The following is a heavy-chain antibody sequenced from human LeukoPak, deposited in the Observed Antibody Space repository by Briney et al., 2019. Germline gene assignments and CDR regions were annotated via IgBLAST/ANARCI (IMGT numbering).Heavy chain of an antibody. Sequence: GGSLRLSCTASGSTVSSHYMSWVRQAPGKGLEWVSVVYSGGNTYYADSVKGRFTISRDNSKNTLYLQMNSLRAEDTAVYYCAREPPGGGFDYWGQGTLVTVSS. J-gene: IGHJ4*02. D-gene: IGHD3-16*01. CDR3: AREPPGGGFDY. CDR2: VYSGGNT. V-gene: IGHV3-66*01. CDR1: GSTVSSHY.